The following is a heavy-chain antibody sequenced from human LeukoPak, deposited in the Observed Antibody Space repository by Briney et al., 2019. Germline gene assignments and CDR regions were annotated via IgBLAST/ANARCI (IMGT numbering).Heavy chain of an antibody. V-gene: IGHV3-23*01. Sequence: SGGSMRLSCAASGLTFSSYAMRWVRQAPGRGRGWVSAISGSGGSTYYADSVKGRFTISRDNSKNTLYLQMSSLRAEYTAVYFCSKETPVNIEVVPAANSWGQGTLLTVSS. D-gene: IGHD2-2*01. J-gene: IGHJ4*02. CDR3: SKETPVNIEVVPAANS. CDR2: ISGSGGST. CDR1: GLTFSSYA.